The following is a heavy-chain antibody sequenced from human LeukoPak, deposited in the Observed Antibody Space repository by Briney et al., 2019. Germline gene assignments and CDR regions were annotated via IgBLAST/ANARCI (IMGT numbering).Heavy chain of an antibody. Sequence: SETLSLTCTVSGGSISSYYWSWIRQPPGKGLEWIGYIYYSGSTNYNPSLKSRVTISVDTSKNQFSLKLSSVTAADTAVYYCARVYYGSGNYYFDYWGQGTLVTVSS. V-gene: IGHV4-59*01. J-gene: IGHJ4*02. CDR1: GGSISSYY. CDR2: IYYSGST. D-gene: IGHD3-10*01. CDR3: ARVYYGSGNYYFDY.